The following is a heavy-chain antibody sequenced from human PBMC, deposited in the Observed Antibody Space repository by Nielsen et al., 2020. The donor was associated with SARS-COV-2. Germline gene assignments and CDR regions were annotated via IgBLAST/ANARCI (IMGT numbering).Heavy chain of an antibody. Sequence: GESLKISCAASGFTFSSYSMNWVRQAPGKGLGWVSSISSSSSYIYYADSVKGRFTISRDNSKNTLYLQMNSLRAEDTAVYYCARYTVADDAFDIWGQGTMVTVSS. V-gene: IGHV3-21*01. CDR3: ARYTVADDAFDI. J-gene: IGHJ3*02. D-gene: IGHD6-19*01. CDR1: GFTFSSYS. CDR2: ISSSSSYI.